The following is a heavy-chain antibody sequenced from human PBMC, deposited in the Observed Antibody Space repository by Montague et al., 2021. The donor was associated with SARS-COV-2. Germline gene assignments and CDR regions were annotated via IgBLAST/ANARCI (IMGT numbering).Heavy chain of an antibody. J-gene: IGHJ4*02. D-gene: IGHD3-3*01. CDR3: ASTQGADLWAVCCAFQW. CDR2: LSYAGRYQ. CDR1: GFTFSAYP. V-gene: IGHV3-30*01. Sequence: SLRLSCAASGFTFSAYPMHWVRQAPGKGLESVAVLSYAGRYQYYADSVKGRFTISRDNSRNTLFLQMNDLRPEDTAVYYCASTQGADLWAVCCAFQWWGQGTLVTVSS.